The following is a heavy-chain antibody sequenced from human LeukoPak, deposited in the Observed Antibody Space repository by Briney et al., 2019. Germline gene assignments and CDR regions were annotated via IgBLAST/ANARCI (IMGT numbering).Heavy chain of an antibody. J-gene: IGHJ3*02. Sequence: SVTVSCKASGGTFSSYAISWVRQAPGQGLEWMGGIIPIFGTANYAQKFQGRVTITADESTSTAYMGLSSLRSEDTAVYYCARDGGFSTYGDAFDIWGQGTMVTVSS. CDR1: GGTFSSYA. D-gene: IGHD3-16*01. CDR3: ARDGGFSTYGDAFDI. CDR2: IIPIFGTA. V-gene: IGHV1-69*01.